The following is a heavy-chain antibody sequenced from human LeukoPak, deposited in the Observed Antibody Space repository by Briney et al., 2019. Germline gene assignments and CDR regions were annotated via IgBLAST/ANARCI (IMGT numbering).Heavy chain of an antibody. Sequence: GGSLRLSCTASGFTFSSYVMSWVRQAPGKGLEWVSLISGSSGTTHYADSVKGRFTISRDNSKNTLYLQMNSLRAEDTAVYYCAKDPTFAYYFGSWGQGTLVTASS. V-gene: IGHV3-23*01. CDR2: ISGSSGTT. D-gene: IGHD2-21*01. CDR3: AKDPTFAYYFGS. CDR1: GFTFSSYV. J-gene: IGHJ4*02.